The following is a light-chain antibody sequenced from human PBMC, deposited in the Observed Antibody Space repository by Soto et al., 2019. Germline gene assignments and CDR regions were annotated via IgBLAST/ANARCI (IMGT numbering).Light chain of an antibody. CDR1: ESVHRN. CDR2: YAS. CDR3: QHYSNWSPT. J-gene: IGKJ3*01. V-gene: IGKV3-15*01. Sequence: EVVMTQSPATLSVSPGERVTLSCRASESVHRNLAWYQQKPGQGPSLLIYYASTRATGVPDRFTGSGSGTEFPLTISSRQPEDFGVYHCQHYSNWSPTFGPGTKVEIK.